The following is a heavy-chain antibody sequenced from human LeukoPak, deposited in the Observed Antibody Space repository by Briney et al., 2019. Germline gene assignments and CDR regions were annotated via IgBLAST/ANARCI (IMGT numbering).Heavy chain of an antibody. CDR3: ARMVATGHFDY. J-gene: IGHJ4*02. V-gene: IGHV3-74*01. D-gene: IGHD5-12*01. Sequence: GGSLRLSCAASGFTFSRYWMHWVRQAPGKGLVWASRINSVGSSTTYADSVKGRFTISRDNTKNTLYLQMNSLRAEDTAVYYCARMVATGHFDYWGQGTPVTVSS. CDR2: INSVGSST. CDR1: GFTFSRYW.